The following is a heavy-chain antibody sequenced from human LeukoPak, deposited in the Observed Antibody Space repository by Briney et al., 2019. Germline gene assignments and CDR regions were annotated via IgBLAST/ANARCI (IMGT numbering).Heavy chain of an antibody. CDR2: IRSKAHSGTT. CDR3: TRDGSGSYGRYYFDC. D-gene: IGHD1-26*01. J-gene: IGHJ4*02. CDR1: GFTFGDYA. V-gene: IGHV3-49*04. Sequence: GGSLRLSCTASGFTFGDYAMSWVRQAPGKGLEWVGFIRSKAHSGTTEYAASVKGRFTISRDDSKSIAHLQMNSLKTEDTAVYYCTRDGSGSYGRYYFDCWGQGTLVTVSS.